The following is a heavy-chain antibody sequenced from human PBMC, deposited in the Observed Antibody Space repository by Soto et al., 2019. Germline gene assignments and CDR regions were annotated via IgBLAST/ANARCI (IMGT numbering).Heavy chain of an antibody. CDR2: MNPNSGNT. CDR1: GYTFTSYD. D-gene: IGHD3-3*01. CDR3: ARGRLFWSGYYQGIDP. J-gene: IGHJ5*02. V-gene: IGHV1-8*01. Sequence: VASVKVSCKASGYTFTSYDINWVRQATGQGLEWMGWMNPNSGNTGYAQKFQGRVTMTRNTSISTAYMELSSLRSEDTAVYYCARGRLFWSGYYQGIDPWGQGTLVTVSS.